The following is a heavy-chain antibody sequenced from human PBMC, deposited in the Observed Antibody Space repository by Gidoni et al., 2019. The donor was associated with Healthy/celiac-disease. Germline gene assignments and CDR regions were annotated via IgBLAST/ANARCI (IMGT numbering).Heavy chain of an antibody. CDR2: IYYSGST. V-gene: IGHV4-59*01. Sequence: QVQLQESGPGLVKPSETLSLTCTVSGGSISSYYWSWIRQPPGTGLEWIGYIYYSGSTNYNPSLKSRVTISVDTSKNQFSLKLSSVTAADTAVYYCARAPRVPDRYYMDVWGKGTTVTVSS. CDR1: GGSISSYY. D-gene: IGHD1-1*01. J-gene: IGHJ6*03. CDR3: ARAPRVPDRYYMDV.